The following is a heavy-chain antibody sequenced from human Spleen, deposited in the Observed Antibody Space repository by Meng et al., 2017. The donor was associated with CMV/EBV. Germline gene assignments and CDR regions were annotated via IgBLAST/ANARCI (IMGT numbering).Heavy chain of an antibody. V-gene: IGHV6-1*01. J-gene: IGHJ4*02. CDR2: TSYRSTWYN. D-gene: IGHD4-11*01. CDR1: GDSVSSSTAA. CDR3: AKTGNSNYEGALC. Sequence: SCAISGDSVSSSTAAWNWIRQSPSRGLEWLGRTSYRSTWYNEYALSVKSRITINPDTSTNQFSLHLNSVTPEDTAVYYCAKTGNSNYEGALCWGQGTLVTVSS.